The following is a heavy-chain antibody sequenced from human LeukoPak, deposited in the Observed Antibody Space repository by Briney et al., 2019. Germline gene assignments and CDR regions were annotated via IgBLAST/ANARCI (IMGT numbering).Heavy chain of an antibody. J-gene: IGHJ4*02. Sequence: GGSLRLSCAASGFTFSSYEMNWVRQAPGKGLEWVSYISSSGSTIYYADSVKGRFTISRDNSKNTLYLQMNSLRAEDTAVYYCARDPWLVLIDYWGQGTLVTVSS. CDR2: ISSSGSTI. CDR1: GFTFSSYE. V-gene: IGHV3-48*03. CDR3: ARDPWLVLIDY. D-gene: IGHD6-19*01.